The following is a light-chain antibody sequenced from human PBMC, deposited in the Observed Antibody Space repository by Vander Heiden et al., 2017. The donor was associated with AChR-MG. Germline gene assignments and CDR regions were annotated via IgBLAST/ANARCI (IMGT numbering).Light chain of an antibody. J-gene: IGKJ2*01. CDR1: QSVLYSSDNKNY. V-gene: IGKV4-1*01. CDR3: LQYYSTPRT. CDR2: WAS. Sequence: DIVMTHSPDPLAASLGERATINCKSSQSVLYSSDNKNYLAWYQQKPGQPPKLLIYWASTRESGVPERFSGSGSGTDFTLTISSLQAEDVAVYYCLQYYSTPRTFGQGTKLEIK.